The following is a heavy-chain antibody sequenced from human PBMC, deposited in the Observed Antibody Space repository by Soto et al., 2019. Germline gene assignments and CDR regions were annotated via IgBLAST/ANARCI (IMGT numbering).Heavy chain of an antibody. V-gene: IGHV4-31*03. J-gene: IGHJ4*02. CDR2: IYYNGTT. D-gene: IGHD3-9*01. CDR3: ARGPDSSTRYYGPIQY. CDR1: GGSIRSPNFS. Sequence: SETLSLTCTVIGGSIRSPNFSWSWIRQHPGKGPEWIGNIYYNGTTTYSPSLESRLTISLDPSKNQFSLTLKSVTAADTAVYYCARGPDSSTRYYGPIQYWGQAILVTGSS.